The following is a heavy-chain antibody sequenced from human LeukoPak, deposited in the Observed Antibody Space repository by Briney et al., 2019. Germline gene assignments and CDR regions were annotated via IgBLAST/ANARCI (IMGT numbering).Heavy chain of an antibody. J-gene: IGHJ4*02. CDR3: ASHSSGWFLNQDY. Sequence: GGSLRLSCAASGFTFSSYEMNWVRQAPGKGLEWVSYISSSGSTIYYADSVKGRFTISRDNAKNSLYLQMNSLRAEDTAVYYCASHSSGWFLNQDYWGQGTLGTVSS. CDR1: GFTFSSYE. CDR2: ISSSGSTI. D-gene: IGHD6-19*01. V-gene: IGHV3-48*03.